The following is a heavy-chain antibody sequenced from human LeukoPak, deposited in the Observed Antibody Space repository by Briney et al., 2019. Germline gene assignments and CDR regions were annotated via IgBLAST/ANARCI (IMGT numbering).Heavy chain of an antibody. CDR1: GFTFSSYS. J-gene: IGHJ5*02. V-gene: IGHV3-21*01. CDR2: ISSSSSYI. CDR3: ARGAFDWLFYNWFDP. D-gene: IGHD3-9*01. Sequence: GGSLRLSCAASGFTFSSYSMNWVRQAPGKGLEWVSSISSSSSYIYYADSVKGRFTISRDNAKNSLYLQMHSLRAEGTAVYYCARGAFDWLFYNWFDPWGQGTLVTVSS.